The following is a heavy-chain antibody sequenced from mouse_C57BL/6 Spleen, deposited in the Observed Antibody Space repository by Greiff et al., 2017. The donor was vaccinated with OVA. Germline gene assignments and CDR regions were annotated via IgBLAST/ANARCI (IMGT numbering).Heavy chain of an antibody. CDR3: ARDPTGTSWYFDV. Sequence: DVMLVESGGGLVKPGGSLKLSCAASGFTFSSYAMSWVRQTPEKRLEWVATISDGGSYTYYPDNVKGRFTISRDNAKNNLYLQMSHLKSEDTAMYYCARDPTGTSWYFDVWGTGTTVTVSS. J-gene: IGHJ1*03. CDR2: ISDGGSYT. V-gene: IGHV5-4*01. D-gene: IGHD4-1*02. CDR1: GFTFSSYA.